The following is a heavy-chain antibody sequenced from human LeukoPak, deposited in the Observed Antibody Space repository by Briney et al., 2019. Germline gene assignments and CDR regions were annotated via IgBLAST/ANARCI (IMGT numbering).Heavy chain of an antibody. CDR2: VYDNGNT. V-gene: IGHV4-59*01. CDR1: GGSISSYY. J-gene: IGHJ5*02. Sequence: SETLSLTCNVSGGSISSYYWSWIRQSPGKGLEWIGYVYDNGNTNYNPSVKSRVTISVDTSKNQFFLRLSSVTAADTAVYYCARDMGRSVMWFDPWGQGALVTVSS. CDR3: ARDMGRSVMWFDP. D-gene: IGHD3-16*01.